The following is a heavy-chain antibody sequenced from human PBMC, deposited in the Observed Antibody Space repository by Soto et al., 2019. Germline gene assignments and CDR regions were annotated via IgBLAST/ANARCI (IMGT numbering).Heavy chain of an antibody. Sequence: QVQLVQSGAEVKKPGASVKVSCKTSGYTFTSYGISWVRQAPGQGLEWMGCIITYNGNTNYAQKRQGRVTMTTDTSTSTAYMELRSLRSDDTAVYYCARDLGDKLGNWFDPWGQGTLVTVSS. J-gene: IGHJ5*02. CDR2: IITYNGNT. CDR3: ARDLGDKLGNWFDP. D-gene: IGHD2-21*02. CDR1: GYTFTSYG. V-gene: IGHV1-18*01.